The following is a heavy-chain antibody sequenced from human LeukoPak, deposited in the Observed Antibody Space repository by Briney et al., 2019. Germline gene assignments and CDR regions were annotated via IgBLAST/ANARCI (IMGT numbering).Heavy chain of an antibody. CDR3: ARGVYCSSTSCYGGEWWFDP. CDR1: GYTFTSYD. V-gene: IGHV1-8*01. D-gene: IGHD2-2*01. Sequence: ASVKVSCEASGYTFTSYDINWVRQATGQGLEWMGWMNPNSGSTGYAQKFQGRVTMTRNTSISTAYMELSSLRSEDTAVYYCARGVYCSSTSCYGGEWWFDPWGQGTLVTVSS. CDR2: MNPNSGST. J-gene: IGHJ5*02.